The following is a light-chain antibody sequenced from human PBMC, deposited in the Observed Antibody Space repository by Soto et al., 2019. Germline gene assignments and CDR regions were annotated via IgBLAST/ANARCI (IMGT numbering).Light chain of an antibody. CDR2: GTS. CDR1: QSMSSS. V-gene: IGKV1-39*01. CDR3: QQSYSTPFT. Sequence: DIQMTQSPSSLSASVGDRVTIACRASQSMSSSLNWYQQKPGKAPKLLIYGTSSLQRGVPSRFSGGGAGTDFTLTISSLQPEDFATYYWQQSYSTPFTFGPGTRVDMK. J-gene: IGKJ3*01.